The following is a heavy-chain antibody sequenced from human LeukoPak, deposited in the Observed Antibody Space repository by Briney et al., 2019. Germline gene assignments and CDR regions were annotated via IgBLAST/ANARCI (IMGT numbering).Heavy chain of an antibody. CDR1: GFTFSDNY. CDR2: ISGTSTYT. CDR3: AKGKGYGSGSSHPMDV. J-gene: IGHJ6*02. D-gene: IGHD3-10*01. V-gene: IGHV3-11*05. Sequence: GGSLRLSCAASGFTFSDNYMSWVRQAPGKGLEWISYISGTSTYTDYADSVKGRFTISRDNANNLLYLHMTSLRAEDTAVYYCAKGKGYGSGSSHPMDVWGQGTTVTVSS.